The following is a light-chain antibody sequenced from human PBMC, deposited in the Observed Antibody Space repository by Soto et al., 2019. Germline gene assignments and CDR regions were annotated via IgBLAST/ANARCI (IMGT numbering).Light chain of an antibody. CDR3: QQSYSSWWT. Sequence: DIQMTQSPSSLSASVGDRVTITCRASQSISSSLNWYQQKPGKAPKLLIYAASSLQSGVPSRFSGSGSGTDFTLTISSLQPEDFATYYCQQSYSSWWTFGQGTKVEV. CDR1: QSISSS. V-gene: IGKV1-39*01. J-gene: IGKJ1*01. CDR2: AAS.